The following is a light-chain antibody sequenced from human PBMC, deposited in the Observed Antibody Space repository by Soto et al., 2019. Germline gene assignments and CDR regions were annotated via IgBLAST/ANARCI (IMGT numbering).Light chain of an antibody. CDR3: AAWDDSLSGVV. J-gene: IGLJ2*01. CDR1: SSNIESNY. Sequence: QSVLTQPPSASGTPGQRVTISCSGSSSNIESNYVYWYQQVPGTAPKLLIHRNNQRPSGVPDRFSGSKSGTSASLDISGLRSEDEAGYYCAAWDDSLSGVVFGGGTQLTVL. V-gene: IGLV1-47*01. CDR2: RNN.